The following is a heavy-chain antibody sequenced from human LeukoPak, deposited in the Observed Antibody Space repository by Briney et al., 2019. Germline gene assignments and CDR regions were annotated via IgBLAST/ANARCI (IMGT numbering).Heavy chain of an antibody. CDR3: ARERYCSSTSCYDYYYYGMDV. Sequence: SDTLSLTCAVSGYSITSSSWWGWIRQPPGKGLEWIGYIYHSGTTYYNPSLQSRVTMSVDTSKNQFSLKLSSVTAVDTAVYYCARERYCSSTSCYDYYYYGMDVWGQGTTVTVSS. V-gene: IGHV4-28*03. CDR1: GYSITSSSW. D-gene: IGHD2-2*01. CDR2: IYHSGTT. J-gene: IGHJ6*02.